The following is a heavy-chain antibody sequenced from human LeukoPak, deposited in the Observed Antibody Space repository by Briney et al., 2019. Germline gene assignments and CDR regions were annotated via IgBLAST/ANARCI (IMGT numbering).Heavy chain of an antibody. D-gene: IGHD3-22*01. CDR1: GGSISSSSYY. Sequence: SETLSLTCTVSGGSISSSSYYWGWIRQPPGKGLEWIGSIYYSGSTYYNPSLKSRVAISVDTSKNQFSLKLSSVTAADTAVYYCASGYDSSGYYLPSIDYWGQGTLVTVSS. J-gene: IGHJ4*02. CDR2: IYYSGST. CDR3: ASGYDSSGYYLPSIDY. V-gene: IGHV4-39*07.